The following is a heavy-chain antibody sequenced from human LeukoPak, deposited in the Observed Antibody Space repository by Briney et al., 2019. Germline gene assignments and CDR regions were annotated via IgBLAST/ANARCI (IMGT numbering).Heavy chain of an antibody. CDR2: IYHSGST. J-gene: IGHJ6*02. Sequence: PGGSLRLSCAASGFTFSNYAMNWVRQPPGKGLEWIGEIYHSGSTNYNPSLKSRVTISVDKSKNQFSLKLSSVTAADTAVYYCASDSDYDFWSGYPAHYGMDVWGQGTTVTVSS. D-gene: IGHD3-3*01. V-gene: IGHV4-4*02. CDR1: GFTFSNYAM. CDR3: ASDSDYDFWSGYPAHYGMDV.